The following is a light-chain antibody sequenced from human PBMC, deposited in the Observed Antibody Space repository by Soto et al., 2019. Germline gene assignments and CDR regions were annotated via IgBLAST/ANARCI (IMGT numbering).Light chain of an antibody. CDR1: QSISSD. J-gene: IGKJ1*01. V-gene: IGKV3-15*01. Sequence: ETVMTQSPATLSVSPGERATLSCRASQSISSDLAWYQQKPGQAPRLLIYGASTTATGIPGRFSGSGSGREFTLTISSLQSEDFAVSFCQQYNNWPPWTFGHGTKVEIK. CDR3: QQYNNWPPWT. CDR2: GAS.